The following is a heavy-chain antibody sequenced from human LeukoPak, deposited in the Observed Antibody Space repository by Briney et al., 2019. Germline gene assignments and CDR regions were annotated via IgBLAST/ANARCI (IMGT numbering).Heavy chain of an antibody. CDR1: GYTFTSYG. Sequence: ASVKVSCKASGYTFTSYGISWVRQAPGQGLEWMGWIRAYNGNTNYAQKLQGRVTMTTDTSTSTAYMELRSLRSDDTAVYYCARDKLLWFGELLSHWFDPWGQGTLVTVSS. J-gene: IGHJ5*02. CDR3: ARDKLLWFGELLSHWFDP. V-gene: IGHV1-18*01. CDR2: IRAYNGNT. D-gene: IGHD3-10*01.